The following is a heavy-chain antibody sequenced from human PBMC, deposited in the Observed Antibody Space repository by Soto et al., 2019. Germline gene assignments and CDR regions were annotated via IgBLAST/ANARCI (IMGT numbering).Heavy chain of an antibody. Sequence: QVQLQESGQGLGGPWGTRPLTSLVSGAPISIRSTYWSGIRQSPGKGLEWIGYMYITGSTNYNPSLKSRMSISLDTSKNQFSLKLSSVTAADTGVYYCARNAIFGVVTGLDYWGQGSLVTVSP. CDR3: ARNAIFGVVTGLDY. J-gene: IGHJ4*02. CDR2: MYITGST. CDR1: GAPISIRSTY. V-gene: IGHV4-61*01. D-gene: IGHD3-3*01.